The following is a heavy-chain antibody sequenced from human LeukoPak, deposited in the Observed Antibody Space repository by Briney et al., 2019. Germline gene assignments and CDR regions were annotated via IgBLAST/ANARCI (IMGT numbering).Heavy chain of an antibody. CDR1: GFTFSSYS. CDR2: ISSSSSTI. V-gene: IGHV3-48*02. D-gene: IGHD3-10*01. CDR3: AREKGKGGYYGSGSYPYCFDY. J-gene: IGHJ4*02. Sequence: PGGSLRLSCAASGFTFSSYSMNWVRQAPGKGLEWVSYISSSSSTIYYADSVKGRFTISRDNAKNSLYLQMNSLRDEDTAVYYCAREKGKGGYYGSGSYPYCFDYWGQGTLVTVSS.